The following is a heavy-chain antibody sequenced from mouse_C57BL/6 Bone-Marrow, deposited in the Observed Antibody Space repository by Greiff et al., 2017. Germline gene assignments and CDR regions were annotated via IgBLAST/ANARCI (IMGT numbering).Heavy chain of an antibody. CDR1: GFNIKDYY. J-gene: IGHJ2*01. V-gene: IGHV14-1*01. D-gene: IGHD2-3*01. CDR3: TTYVYVGNFDY. CDR2: IDPEDGDT. Sequence: VHLHQSGAELVRPGASVKLSCTASGFNIKDYYMHWVKQRPEQGLEWIGRIDPEDGDTEYAPKFQGKATMTADTSSNTAYLQLSSLTSEDTAVYYCTTYVYVGNFDYWGQGTTLTVSS.